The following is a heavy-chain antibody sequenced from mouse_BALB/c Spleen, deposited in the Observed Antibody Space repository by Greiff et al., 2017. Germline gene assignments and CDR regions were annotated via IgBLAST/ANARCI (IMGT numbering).Heavy chain of an antibody. Sequence: EVQLVESGGGLVQPGGSLKLSCAASGFTFSSYGMSWVRQTPDKRLELVATINSNGGSTYYPDSVKGRFTISRDNAKNTLYLQMSSLKSEDTAMYYCARVYGSTDYFDYWGQGTTLTVSS. CDR1: GFTFSSYG. V-gene: IGHV5-6-3*01. CDR3: ARVYGSTDYFDY. CDR2: INSNGGST. J-gene: IGHJ2*01. D-gene: IGHD1-1*01.